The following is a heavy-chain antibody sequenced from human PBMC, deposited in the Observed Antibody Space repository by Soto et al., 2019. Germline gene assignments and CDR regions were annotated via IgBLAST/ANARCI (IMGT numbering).Heavy chain of an antibody. CDR1: GYTFTSYS. D-gene: IGHD3-3*01. CDR3: ARSHDFWSADSYDY. Sequence: ASVKVSCKAAGYTFTSYSIQWVRQAPGQRLEWMGWINAGNGNTKYSQKFQGRVTITRDTSASTAYMELSSLGSEDTAVYYCARSHDFWSADSYDYWSPGTMVTVSS. V-gene: IGHV1-3*01. CDR2: INAGNGNT. J-gene: IGHJ4*02.